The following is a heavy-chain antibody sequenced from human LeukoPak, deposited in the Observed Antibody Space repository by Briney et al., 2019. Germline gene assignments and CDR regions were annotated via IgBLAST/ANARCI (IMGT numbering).Heavy chain of an antibody. J-gene: IGHJ4*02. CDR3: ATPYYYGSGSYWPFHH. D-gene: IGHD3-10*01. Sequence: GGSLRLSCSASGFTFSNYGIHWVRQTPGKGLEWVAFIRYDGSNKYYGDSVKGRFTISRDNSKNTLYLQMSSLRAEDTAVYHCATPYYYGSGSYWPFHHWGQGTLVTVSS. CDR2: IRYDGSNK. V-gene: IGHV3-30*02. CDR1: GFTFSNYG.